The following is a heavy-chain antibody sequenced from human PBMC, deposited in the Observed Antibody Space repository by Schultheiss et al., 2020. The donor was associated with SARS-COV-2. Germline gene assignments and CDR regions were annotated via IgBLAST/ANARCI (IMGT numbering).Heavy chain of an antibody. J-gene: IGHJ6*03. V-gene: IGHV4-59*01. CDR1: GGSLTGYY. CDR2: ISYIGST. CDR3: ARATGTTLGYYYYMDV. Sequence: GSLRLSCTVSGGSLTGYYWSWIRQPPGKGLEWIGYISYIGSTNYNPSLKSRATISGDMSKNHFSLKLTSVTAADTAVYYCARATGTTLGYYYYMDVWGKGTTVTVSS. D-gene: IGHD1-7*01.